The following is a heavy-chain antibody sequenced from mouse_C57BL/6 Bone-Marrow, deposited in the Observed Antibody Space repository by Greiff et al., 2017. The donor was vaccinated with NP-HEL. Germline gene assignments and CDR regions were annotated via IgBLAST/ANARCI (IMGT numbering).Heavy chain of an antibody. V-gene: IGHV1-55*01. Sequence: QVQLKQPGAELVKPGASVKMSCKASGYTFTSYWITWVKQRPGQGLEWIGDIYPGSGSTNYNEKFKSKATLTVDTSSSTAYMQLSSLTSEDSAVYYCARGDGNYEPDWFAYWGQGTLVTVSA. CDR2: IYPGSGST. CDR1: GYTFTSYW. CDR3: ARGDGNYEPDWFAY. D-gene: IGHD2-1*01. J-gene: IGHJ3*01.